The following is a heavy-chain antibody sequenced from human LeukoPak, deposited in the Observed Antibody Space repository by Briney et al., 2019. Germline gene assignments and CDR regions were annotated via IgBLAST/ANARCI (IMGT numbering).Heavy chain of an antibody. D-gene: IGHD1-26*01. CDR1: GGTFSSYA. V-gene: IGHV1-69*05. J-gene: IGHJ4*02. CDR2: IIPIFGTA. CDR3: ARGADGGSYYKVPFDY. Sequence: GSSVKVSCKASGGTFSSYAISWVRQAPGQGLEWMGGIIPIFGTANYAQKFQGRVTITTDESTSTAYMELSSLRSEDTAVYYCARGADGGSYYKVPFDYCGQGTLVTVSS.